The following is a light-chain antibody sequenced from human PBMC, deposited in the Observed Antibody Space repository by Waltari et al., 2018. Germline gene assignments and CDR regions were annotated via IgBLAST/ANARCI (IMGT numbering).Light chain of an antibody. CDR3: QSFDTSLSVV. Sequence: QSVLTQPPSVSGAPGPRVTISCPGSGSNIGAGYARPWYPQLPGKAPRLLIYGVNTRPLGVPDRFFGSQSGTSASLAITGLQPEDEGDYYCQSFDTSLSVVFGGGTKLTVL. CDR2: GVN. CDR1: GSNIGAGYA. J-gene: IGLJ2*01. V-gene: IGLV1-40*01.